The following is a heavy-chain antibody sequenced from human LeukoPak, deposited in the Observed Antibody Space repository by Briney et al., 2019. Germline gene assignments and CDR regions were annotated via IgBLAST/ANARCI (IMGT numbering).Heavy chain of an antibody. CDR1: GGSISSYY. D-gene: IGHD3-9*01. CDR2: IYYSGST. CDR3: ARWYYDILTGYLDY. V-gene: IGHV4-59*01. J-gene: IGHJ4*02. Sequence: SETLSLTCTVSGGSISSYYWSWIRQPPGKGLEWIGYIYYSGSTNYNPSFKRRVNISVDTSKNQFSLKLSSVTAADTAVYYCARWYYDILTGYLDYWGQGTLVTVSS.